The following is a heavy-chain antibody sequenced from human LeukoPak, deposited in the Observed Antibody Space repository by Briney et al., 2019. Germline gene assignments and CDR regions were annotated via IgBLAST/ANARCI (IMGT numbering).Heavy chain of an antibody. J-gene: IGHJ3*02. CDR1: GYTFTSYA. CDR3: ARVDSSGWYLIPDAFDI. Sequence: ASVKVSCKASGYTFTSYAMNWVRQAPGQGLEWMGWINTNTGNPTYAQGFTGRFVFSLDTSVSTAYLQISSLKAEDTAVYYCARVDSSGWYLIPDAFDIWGQGTMVTVSS. CDR2: INTNTGNP. D-gene: IGHD6-19*01. V-gene: IGHV7-4-1*02.